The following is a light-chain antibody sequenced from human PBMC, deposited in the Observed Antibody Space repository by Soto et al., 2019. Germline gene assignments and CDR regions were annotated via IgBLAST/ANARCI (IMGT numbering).Light chain of an antibody. CDR2: GVS. CDR1: QSINNS. Sequence: EIVMTQSPATLSVSPGEGVTLSCRASQSINNSLAWYQQKPGQAPRLLSYGVSTRATGIPARSSGSGSGTEFTLTLSGLQSEDFAVYYCQQYTNRPPMYTSGQGTKLEIK. V-gene: IGKV3-15*01. CDR3: QQYTNRPPMYT. J-gene: IGKJ2*01.